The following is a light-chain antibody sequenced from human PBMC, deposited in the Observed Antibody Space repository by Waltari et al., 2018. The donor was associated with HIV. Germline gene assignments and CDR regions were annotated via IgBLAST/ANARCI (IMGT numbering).Light chain of an antibody. CDR2: EVN. J-gene: IGLJ1*01. Sequence: QSALTQPPSASGSLGQSVTLSCTGTSSDVGGYDYVSWYQQHPGKAPQLMLYEVNKRPAGVPDRCSGSKSGNTASLTVSGLQAEDEADYYCSSFASGNILYVFGTGTKVTVL. V-gene: IGLV2-8*01. CDR1: SSDVGGYDY. CDR3: SSFASGNILYV.